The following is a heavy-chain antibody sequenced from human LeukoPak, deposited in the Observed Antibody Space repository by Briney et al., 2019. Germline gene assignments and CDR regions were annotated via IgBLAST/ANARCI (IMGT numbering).Heavy chain of an antibody. D-gene: IGHD3-22*01. CDR1: GFTFSSYS. CDR3: ARDGDYYDSRGDAFDI. Sequence: GGSLRLSCAASGFTFSSYSMNWVREAPGKGLGWGSCISSSSSYIYYAGSVKGRFTISRDNAKNSLYLQMNSLRAEDTAVYYCARDGDYYDSRGDAFDIWGQGAMVTVAS. CDR2: ISSSSSYI. V-gene: IGHV3-21*01. J-gene: IGHJ3*02.